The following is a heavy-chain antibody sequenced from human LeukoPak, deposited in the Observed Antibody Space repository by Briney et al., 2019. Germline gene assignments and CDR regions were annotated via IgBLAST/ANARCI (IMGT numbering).Heavy chain of an antibody. CDR3: ASVRNLVATSRPGDGDYFDY. D-gene: IGHD5-12*01. CDR2: IYHSGSTNYST. Sequence: SETLSLTCTVSGGSISSYYWSWIRQPPGKGLEWIGNIYHSGSTNYSTNYNSSLKSRVTILVDTSKKQFSLKLSSVTAADTAVYYCASVRNLVATSRPGDGDYFDYWGQGTLVIVSS. CDR1: GGSISSYY. J-gene: IGHJ4*02. V-gene: IGHV4-59*01.